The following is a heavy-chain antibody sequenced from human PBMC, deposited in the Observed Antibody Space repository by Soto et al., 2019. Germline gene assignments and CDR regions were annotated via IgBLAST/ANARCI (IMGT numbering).Heavy chain of an antibody. CDR2: LYYSGST. CDR3: ASLPGPYCSSTNCYLGS. CDR1: GGSISGSSYY. J-gene: IGHJ5*02. V-gene: IGHV4-39*01. D-gene: IGHD2-2*01. Sequence: SETLSLTCTVSGGSISGSSYYWGWIRQPPGKGLEWIGSLYYSGSTYYNPSLKSRVTISVDTSKNQFSLKLSSMTAADTAVFYCASLPGPYCSSTNCYLGSWGQGTLVTVPS.